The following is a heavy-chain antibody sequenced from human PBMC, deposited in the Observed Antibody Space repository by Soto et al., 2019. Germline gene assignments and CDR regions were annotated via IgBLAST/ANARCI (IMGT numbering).Heavy chain of an antibody. D-gene: IGHD6-13*01. CDR1: GGSFSGYY. CDR3: ARAYSSSWYFGRFDP. CDR2: INHSGST. V-gene: IGHV4-34*01. J-gene: IGHJ5*02. Sequence: PSETLSLTCAVYGGSFSGYYWSWIRQPPGKGLEWIGEINHSGSTNYNPSLKSRVTISVDTSKNQFSLKLSSVTAADTAVYYCARAYSSSWYFGRFDPWGQGTLVTV.